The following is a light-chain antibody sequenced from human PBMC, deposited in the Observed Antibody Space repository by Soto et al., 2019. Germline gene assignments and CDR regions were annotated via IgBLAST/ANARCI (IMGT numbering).Light chain of an antibody. V-gene: IGLV2-11*01. CDR3: CSYAGSSSFRVL. J-gene: IGLJ7*01. Sequence: QSALTQPRSVSGSPGQSVTISCTGTNSDVGTYNYVSWYQQHPGKAPKLIIYDVTKRPSGVPDRFSGSKSGNTASLIISGLQAVDEAEYYCCCCSYAGSSSFRVLFGGGTQLTVL. CDR1: NSDVGTYNY. CDR2: DVT.